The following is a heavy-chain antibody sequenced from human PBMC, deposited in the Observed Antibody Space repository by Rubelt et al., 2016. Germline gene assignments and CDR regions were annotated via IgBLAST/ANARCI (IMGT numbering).Heavy chain of an antibody. CDR1: GFTVTSNY. V-gene: IGHV3-66*04. Sequence: EVQLVESGGDLVQPGGSLRLSCAAFGFTVTSNYMSWVRQAPGKGLEWVSVIYSGGSTYYADSVKGRFTISRDNFKNTLYLQMSRPTVEDTAVYYCARQSNYYGTGLDYWGQGTRVTGSS. D-gene: IGHD3-10*01. J-gene: IGHJ4*02. CDR2: IYSGGST. CDR3: ARQSNYYGTGLDY.